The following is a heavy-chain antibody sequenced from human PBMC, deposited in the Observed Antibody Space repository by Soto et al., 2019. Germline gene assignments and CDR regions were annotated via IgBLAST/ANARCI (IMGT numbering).Heavy chain of an antibody. Sequence: PGGSLRLSCAAFGFTLDKYTMGWVRQAPGKGLEWVAESFSSGGTQYADSVKGRFTISRDNSRNMVFLQMNGLRVEDTAFYYCARDRDPDGIWTFDSWGQGALVTVSS. D-gene: IGHD3-9*01. CDR1: GFTLDKYT. CDR2: SFSSGGT. J-gene: IGHJ4*02. V-gene: IGHV3-53*01. CDR3: ARDRDPDGIWTFDS.